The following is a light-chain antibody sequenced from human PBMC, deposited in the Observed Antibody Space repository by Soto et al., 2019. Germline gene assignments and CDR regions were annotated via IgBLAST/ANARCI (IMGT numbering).Light chain of an antibody. V-gene: IGLV2-14*03. CDR1: STDVGGDNY. Sequence: QSVLTQPASVSGSPGQSITISCTGTSTDVGGDNYVSWYQQYPGKAPKLIIYDVSSRPSGVSDLFSDPKSGDTASLTISGFKAEDEADYYCNSYTIVTTLRGVFGVGPKVT. J-gene: IGLJ1*01. CDR3: NSYTIVTTLRGV. CDR2: DVS.